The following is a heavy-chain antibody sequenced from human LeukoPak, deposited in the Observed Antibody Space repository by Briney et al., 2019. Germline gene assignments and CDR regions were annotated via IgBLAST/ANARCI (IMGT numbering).Heavy chain of an antibody. J-gene: IGHJ3*02. CDR3: ARDRYYYDSSGPFDI. D-gene: IGHD3-22*01. CDR2: INPSGGST. V-gene: IGHV1-46*01. Sequence: GASVKVSCKASGYTFTSYYMHWVRQAPGQGLEWMGIINPSGGSTSYAQKFQGRVTMTRDMSTSTVYMELRSLRSEDTAVYYCARDRYYYDSSGPFDIWGQGTMVTVSS. CDR1: GYTFTSYY.